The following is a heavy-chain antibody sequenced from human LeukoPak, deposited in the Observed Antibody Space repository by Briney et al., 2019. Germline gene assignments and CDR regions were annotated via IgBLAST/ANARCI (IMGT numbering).Heavy chain of an antibody. Sequence: SETLSLTCTVSGGSISDYHCNWLRQAPEKGLEWIGYINYSGTTNYNPSLTSRVTISADTSKTQVSLMVRSVTAADTAVYYCATTRGGYWASPLDFWGQGILVTASS. V-gene: IGHV4-59*01. CDR2: INYSGTT. CDR3: ATTRGGYWASPLDF. J-gene: IGHJ4*02. CDR1: GGSISDYH. D-gene: IGHD5-12*01.